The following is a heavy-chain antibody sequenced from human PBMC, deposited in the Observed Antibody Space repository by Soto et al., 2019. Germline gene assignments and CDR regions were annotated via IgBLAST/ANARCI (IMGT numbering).Heavy chain of an antibody. J-gene: IGHJ4*02. D-gene: IGHD5-18*01. V-gene: IGHV3-33*01. CDR1: GFTFSSYG. Sequence: GGSLRLSCAASGFTFSSYGMHWVRQAPGKGMEWVAVIWYDGSNKYYADSVKGRVTVSRDNSKNRLYLQMNSLRAEDTAVYYCARDQESDTPMPGYWGQGTLVTVSS. CDR2: IWYDGSNK. CDR3: ARDQESDTPMPGY.